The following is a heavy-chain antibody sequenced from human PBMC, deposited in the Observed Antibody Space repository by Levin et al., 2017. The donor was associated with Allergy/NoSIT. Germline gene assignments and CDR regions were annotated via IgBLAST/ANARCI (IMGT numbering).Heavy chain of an antibody. CDR1: GFTFSSYG. Sequence: RPGGSLRLSCAASGFTFSSYGMNWVRQAPGKGLEWVAFISDDGSNNYFLESVKGRFTISRDNSKNTLYLQMNSLRPDDTAVYYCAKQRIFGLGSHYGMAVWGQGTTVTVSS. CDR2: ISDDGSNN. D-gene: IGHD3-10*01. V-gene: IGHV3-30*18. CDR3: AKQRIFGLGSHYGMAV. J-gene: IGHJ6*02.